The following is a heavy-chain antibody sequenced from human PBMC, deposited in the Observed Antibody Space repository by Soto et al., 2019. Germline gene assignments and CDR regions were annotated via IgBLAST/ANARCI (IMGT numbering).Heavy chain of an antibody. CDR3: ARAAVAGTSWFDP. J-gene: IGHJ5*02. CDR1: GFTFSSYT. V-gene: IGHV3-30-3*01. CDR2: ISYDGSNK. Sequence: GGSLRLSCAASGFTFSSYTMHWVRQAPGKGLEWVAVISYDGSNKYYADSVKGRFTISRDNSKNTLYLQMNSLRAEDTAVYYCARAAVAGTSWFDPWGQGTLVTVSS. D-gene: IGHD6-19*01.